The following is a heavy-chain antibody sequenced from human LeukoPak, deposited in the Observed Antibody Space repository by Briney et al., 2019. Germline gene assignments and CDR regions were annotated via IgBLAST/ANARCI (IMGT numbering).Heavy chain of an antibody. J-gene: IGHJ4*02. CDR2: ISSSGGST. D-gene: IGHD1-26*01. CDR3: AKDEGIVGATTFDY. V-gene: IGHV3-23*01. CDR1: GFTFSSYA. Sequence: GGSLRLSCAASGFTFSSYAMSWVRQAPGKGLEWVSAISSSGGSTYYADSVKGRFTISRDNSKNTLYLQMNSLRAEDTAVYYCAKDEGIVGATTFDYWGQGTLVTVSS.